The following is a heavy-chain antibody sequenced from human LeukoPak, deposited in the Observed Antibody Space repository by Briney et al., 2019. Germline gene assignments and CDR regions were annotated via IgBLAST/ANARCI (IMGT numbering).Heavy chain of an antibody. CDR3: AKGRARIAVAGNLIDY. CDR1: GFTFSSSG. D-gene: IGHD6-19*01. CDR2: ISYDGSNK. Sequence: PGRSLRLSCAASGFTFSSSGMHWVRRAPGKGLEWVAVISYDGSNKYYADSVKGRFTISRDNSKNTLSLQMNSLRAEDTAVYYCAKGRARIAVAGNLIDYWGQGTLVTVSS. V-gene: IGHV3-30*18. J-gene: IGHJ4*02.